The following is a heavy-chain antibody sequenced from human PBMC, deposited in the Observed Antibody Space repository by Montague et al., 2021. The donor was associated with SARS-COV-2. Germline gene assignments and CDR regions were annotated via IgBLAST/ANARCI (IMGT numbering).Heavy chain of an antibody. CDR3: VRDGGNWYYFDY. CDR2: IYASGST. CDR1: GVSITSYY. D-gene: IGHD3-16*01. Sequence: SETLSLTRSLSGVSITSYYWSWVRQPAGKGLEWIGHIYASGSTNYSPSLKSRVRLSIDNPKNQFSPKLESLTAADTAVYYCVRDGGNWYYFDYWGQGALVTVSS. J-gene: IGHJ4*02. V-gene: IGHV4-4*07.